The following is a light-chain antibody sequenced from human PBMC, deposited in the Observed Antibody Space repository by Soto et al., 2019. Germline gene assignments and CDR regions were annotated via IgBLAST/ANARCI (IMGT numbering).Light chain of an antibody. Sequence: SYELTQPSSVSVAPGQTAGITCGGNNIGRKSVHWYQQKPGQAPVLLAYDDSDRPSGIPERFSGSNSGNTATLIISRVEAGDEADYYCQVWDSNSDYVFGTGTKVTVL. CDR2: DDS. J-gene: IGLJ1*01. CDR1: NIGRKS. CDR3: QVWDSNSDYV. V-gene: IGLV3-21*02.